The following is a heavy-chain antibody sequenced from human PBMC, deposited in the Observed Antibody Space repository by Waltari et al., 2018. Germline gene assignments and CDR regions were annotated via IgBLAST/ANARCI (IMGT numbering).Heavy chain of an antibody. Sequence: QVQLVQSGAEGKKPGASVKVDCKASGSTFTGYYLHWVRQAPGKGLEWMGWINPNSGGTNYAQKFQGWVTMTRDTSISTAYMELSRLRSDDTAVYYCARDFGPWTPRGFDYWGQGTLVTVSS. CDR1: GSTFTGYY. J-gene: IGHJ4*02. D-gene: IGHD3-16*01. CDR2: INPNSGGT. V-gene: IGHV1-2*04. CDR3: ARDFGPWTPRGFDY.